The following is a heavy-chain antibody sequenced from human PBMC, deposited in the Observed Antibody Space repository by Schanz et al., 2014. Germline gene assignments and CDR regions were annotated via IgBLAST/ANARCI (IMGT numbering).Heavy chain of an antibody. J-gene: IGHJ5*02. CDR2: IVPILNAT. D-gene: IGHD3-10*01. Sequence: QVQLVQSGAEVKKPGSSVKVSCRASGGTFASYTLNWMRQARGQGPEVVGRIVPILNATLYTHNFQGRVSITADTSTGTAYMELRSLRSDDTAVYYCGEYGSDSYTDPWGQGTLVTVSS. CDR1: GGTFASYT. V-gene: IGHV1-69*08. CDR3: GEYGSDSYTDP.